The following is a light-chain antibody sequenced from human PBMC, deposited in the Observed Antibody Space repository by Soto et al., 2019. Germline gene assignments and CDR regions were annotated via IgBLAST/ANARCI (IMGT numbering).Light chain of an antibody. V-gene: IGKV3-20*01. CDR2: GTS. Sequence: EIVLTQSPGTLSLSPGERVTLSCRASQSISNNHLAWYQQKPGQAPRLLIHGTSNRATGIPDRFSGSGSGTDFTLTFSRLEPEDFAVYYCQHYGSSPTFGGGTKVEIK. CDR1: QSISNNH. CDR3: QHYGSSPT. J-gene: IGKJ4*01.